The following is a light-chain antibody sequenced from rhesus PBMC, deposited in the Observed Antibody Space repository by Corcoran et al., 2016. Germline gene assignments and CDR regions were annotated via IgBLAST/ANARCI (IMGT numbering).Light chain of an antibody. J-gene: IGKJ2*01. CDR1: QGISRW. Sequence: DIQMTQSPSSLSASVGDKVTITCHASQGISRWLAWYQQKPGKAPNPLIYYASCLQSGVPSRFSGSGSGTDYTLPISSLQPDDFATYYCQQYDDLPYSFGQGTKVEIK. CDR2: YAS. CDR3: QQYDDLPYS. V-gene: IGKV1-19*01.